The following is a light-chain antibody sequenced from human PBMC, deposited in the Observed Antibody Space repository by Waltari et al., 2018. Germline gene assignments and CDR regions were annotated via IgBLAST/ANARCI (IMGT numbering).Light chain of an antibody. CDR2: EAD. V-gene: IGKV1-27*01. CDR1: QGISDY. J-gene: IGKJ1*01. Sequence: DIQMTQSPSSLSASLGDIVTITCRASQGISDYLAWYQQKPGKVPKLLIYEADILQAGVPSRFSGSGSETDFTLTISRLQPEDAAIYYCQKYNSAPRTFGQGTKVEIK. CDR3: QKYNSAPRT.